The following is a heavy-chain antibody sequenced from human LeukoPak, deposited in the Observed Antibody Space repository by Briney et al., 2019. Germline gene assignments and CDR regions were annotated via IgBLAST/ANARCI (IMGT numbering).Heavy chain of an antibody. Sequence: GGSLRLSCAASGFGFNYYGMVWFRQSPGKGLEWVATISYDERGKHYADSVQGRFTISRDNSKNVLYLQLDYLRPEDTAVYYCSTDGTPKFEHWGQGTLVTVSS. J-gene: IGHJ1*01. D-gene: IGHD3-16*01. CDR1: GFGFNYYG. CDR3: STDGTPKFEH. CDR2: ISYDERGK. V-gene: IGHV3-30*03.